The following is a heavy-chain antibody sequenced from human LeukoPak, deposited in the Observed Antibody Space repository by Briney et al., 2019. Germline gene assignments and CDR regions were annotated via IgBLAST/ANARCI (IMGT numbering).Heavy chain of an antibody. Sequence: ASVKVSCKASGYTFTSHYMHWARQAPGQGLEWMGIINPSGGTTSYAQKFQGRVTMTRDTSTSTVYMELSSLRSEDTAAYYCARCGEPSYDILTGYSRFDYWGQGTLVTVSS. D-gene: IGHD3-9*01. J-gene: IGHJ4*02. CDR2: INPSGGTT. V-gene: IGHV1-46*01. CDR3: ARCGEPSYDILTGYSRFDY. CDR1: GYTFTSHY.